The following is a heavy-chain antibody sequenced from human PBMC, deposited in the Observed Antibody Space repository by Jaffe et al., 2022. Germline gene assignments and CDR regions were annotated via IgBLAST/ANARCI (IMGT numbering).Heavy chain of an antibody. D-gene: IGHD2-15*01. V-gene: IGHV1-8*01. CDR1: GYTFTSYD. J-gene: IGHJ3*02. CDR3: ARGGYCSGGSCYAPDAFDI. CDR2: MNPNSGNT. Sequence: QVQLVQSGAEVKKPGASVKVSCKASGYTFTSYDINWVRQATGQGLEWMGWMNPNSGNTGYAQKFQGRVTMTRNTSISTAYMELSSLRSEDTAVYYCARGGYCSGGSCYAPDAFDIWGQGTMVTVSS.